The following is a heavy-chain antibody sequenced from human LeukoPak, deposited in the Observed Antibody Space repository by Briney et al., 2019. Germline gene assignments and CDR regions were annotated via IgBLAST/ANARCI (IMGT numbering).Heavy chain of an antibody. Sequence: GGSLRLSCAASGCTFSEYAMTWVRQAPGKGVESVDIISSGGAGTYYADSVKGRFTISRDNSKTTLYLQMNSLRVDDTAVYYCAKGHSDYGTGFDCWGRGIQVTVYS. D-gene: IGHD4-17*01. V-gene: IGHV3-23*01. CDR1: GCTFSEYA. CDR2: ISSGGAGT. CDR3: AKGHSDYGTGFDC. J-gene: IGHJ4*02.